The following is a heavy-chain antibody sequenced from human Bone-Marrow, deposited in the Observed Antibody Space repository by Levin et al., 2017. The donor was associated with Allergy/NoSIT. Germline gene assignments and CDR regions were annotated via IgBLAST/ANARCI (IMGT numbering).Heavy chain of an antibody. CDR2: IYYSGST. D-gene: IGHD1-26*01. J-gene: IGHJ5*02. CDR3: ARGLLGNWFDP. V-gene: IGHV4-59*01. CDR1: GGSISSYY. Sequence: SQTLSLTCTVSGGSISSYYWSWIRQPPGKGLEWIGYIYYSGSTNYNPSLKSRVTISVDTSKNQFSLKLSSVTAADTAVYYCARGLLGNWFDPWGQGTLVTVSS.